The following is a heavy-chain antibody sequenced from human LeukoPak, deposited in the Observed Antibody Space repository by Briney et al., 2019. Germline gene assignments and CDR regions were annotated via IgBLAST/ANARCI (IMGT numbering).Heavy chain of an antibody. J-gene: IGHJ4*02. CDR1: GGSISSGSYY. Sequence: SETLSLTCTVSGGSISSGSYYWSWIRQPAGKGLEWIGRIYTSGSTNYNPSLKSRVTISLDTSKNQFSLKLTSATAADTAVYYCARLGGYSGYDLDYWGQGTLVTVSS. D-gene: IGHD5-12*01. V-gene: IGHV4-61*02. CDR3: ARLGGYSGYDLDY. CDR2: IYTSGST.